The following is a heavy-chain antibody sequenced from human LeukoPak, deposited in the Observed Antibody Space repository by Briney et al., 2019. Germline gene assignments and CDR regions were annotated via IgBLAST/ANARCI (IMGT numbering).Heavy chain of an antibody. V-gene: IGHV1-2*02. D-gene: IGHD3-10*01. CDR2: XNPNXXXX. CDR1: GYTXTDXY. J-gene: IGHJ6*02. Sequence: GASVKVSCKASGYTXTDXYXXXXXXXXXQGXXWXGXXNPNXXXXNYAEXFQGRVTMTRDSSISTAYMELSRLRSDDTAMYYCARELFDSGSYYIRRVYYYGMDVWGQGNTVTVS. CDR3: ARELFDSGSYYIRRVYYYGMDV.